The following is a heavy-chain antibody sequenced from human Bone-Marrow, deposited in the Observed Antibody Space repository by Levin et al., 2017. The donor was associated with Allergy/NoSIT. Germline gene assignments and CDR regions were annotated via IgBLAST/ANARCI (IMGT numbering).Heavy chain of an antibody. CDR1: GQTSSAYY. V-gene: IGHV1-2*02. J-gene: IGHJ6*02. CDR2: INPRNGAT. Sequence: ASVKVSCKATGQTSSAYYIHWVRQAPGQGLEWMGWINPRNGATRFAQKFQGRVIMTRDTADSTVYMEVTRLRSGGTSIYFCAYTFGDVLYNAMDVWGPGTTVTVSS. D-gene: IGHD2-2*02. CDR3: AYTFGDVLYNAMDV.